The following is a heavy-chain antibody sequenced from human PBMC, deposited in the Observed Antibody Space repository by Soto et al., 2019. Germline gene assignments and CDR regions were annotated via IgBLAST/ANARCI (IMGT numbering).Heavy chain of an antibody. D-gene: IGHD6-13*01. CDR2: IYYSGST. Sequence: PSETLSLTCTVSGGSISSGGYYWSWIRQHPGKGLEWIGYIYYSGSTNYNPSLKSRVTISVDTSKNQFSLKLSSVTAADTAVYYCASTHSSSWHRSPALDYWGQGTLVTSPQ. V-gene: IGHV4-61*08. J-gene: IGHJ4*02. CDR3: ASTHSSSWHRSPALDY. CDR1: GGSISSGGYY.